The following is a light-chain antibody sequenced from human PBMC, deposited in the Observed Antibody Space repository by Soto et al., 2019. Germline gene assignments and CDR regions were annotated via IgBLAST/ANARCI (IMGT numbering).Light chain of an antibody. CDR2: CAS. CDR1: QSVSTSY. CDR3: QQYGSVPLT. V-gene: IGKV3-20*01. J-gene: IGKJ4*01. Sequence: EIVLTQSPGTLSLSPGERATLSCRASQSVSTSYLAWYQQKPGQAPRLLIYCASSRATGITDRFSGSGSGADLTRTISRLEPEDFGVYYCQQYGSVPLTVGGGPKVELK.